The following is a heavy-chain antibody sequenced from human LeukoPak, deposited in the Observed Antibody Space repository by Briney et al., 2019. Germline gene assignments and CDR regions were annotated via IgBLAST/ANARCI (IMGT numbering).Heavy chain of an antibody. V-gene: IGHV4-59*12. CDR2: VYYSGST. J-gene: IGHJ4*02. CDR3: ARFAMSTSGCMFCHFDY. D-gene: IGHD2-8*01. CDR1: GGSISTYY. Sequence: KPAETLSLTCTVSGGSISTYYWSWIRQPPGKGLEWIGYVYYSGSTNHNPSLKSRATISVDTFKNQFSLELSSVTAADTAVYYCARFAMSTSGCMFCHFDYWGQGSLVTVSS.